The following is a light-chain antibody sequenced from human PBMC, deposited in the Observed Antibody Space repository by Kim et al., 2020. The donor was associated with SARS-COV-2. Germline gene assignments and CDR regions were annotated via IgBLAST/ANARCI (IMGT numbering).Light chain of an antibody. Sequence: LSASGGDRVTITCRASQSISSCLAWYQQKPGKAPKLLIYKASSLESGVPSRFSGSGSGTKFTLTISSLQPDDFATYYGQQYNSWTFGQGTKVDIK. CDR2: KAS. J-gene: IGKJ1*01. CDR1: QSISSC. CDR3: QQYNSWT. V-gene: IGKV1-5*03.